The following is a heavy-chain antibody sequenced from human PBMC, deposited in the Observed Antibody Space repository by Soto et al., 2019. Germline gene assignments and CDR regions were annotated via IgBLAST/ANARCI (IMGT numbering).Heavy chain of an antibody. Sequence: GGSLRLSCAASGFTFSSYAMSWVRQAPGKGLEWVSAISGSGGSTYYADSVKGRFTISRDNSKNTLYLQMNSLRAEDTAVYYCANCFVLWCDDIGYFYDYWGQGSLDTGSS. CDR3: ANCFVLWCDDIGYFYDY. D-gene: IGHD3-9*01. CDR1: GFTFSSYA. J-gene: IGHJ4*02. V-gene: IGHV3-23*01. CDR2: ISGSGGST.